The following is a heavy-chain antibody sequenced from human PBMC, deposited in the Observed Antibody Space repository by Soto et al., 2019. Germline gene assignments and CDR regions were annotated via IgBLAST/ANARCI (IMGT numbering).Heavy chain of an antibody. D-gene: IGHD6-19*01. CDR2: MNPNSGNT. CDR3: ASAIAVASKGFDY. Sequence: QVQLVQSGAELKKPGASVKVSCKASGYTFTSYDINWVRQATGQGLEWLGWMNPNSGNTGYAQKCQGRVNMTRNTSIGTAYMELSSLRSEDTAVYYCASAIAVASKGFDYWGQGTLVTVSS. CDR1: GYTFTSYD. J-gene: IGHJ4*02. V-gene: IGHV1-8*01.